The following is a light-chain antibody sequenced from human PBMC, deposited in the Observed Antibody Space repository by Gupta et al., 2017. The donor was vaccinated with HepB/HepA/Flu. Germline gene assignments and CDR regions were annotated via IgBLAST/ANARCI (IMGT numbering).Light chain of an antibody. V-gene: IGLV1-47*01. CDR2: RNN. J-gene: IGLJ2*01. CDR3: AAWDDSLSAVV. CDR1: SSSFGGNY. Sequence: QSVLTQPPSASGTPGQRVTFSCSGSSSSFGGNYVYWYQQLPGTAPKLLIYRNNQRPSGVPDRFSSSKSGTSASLAISGLRSEDEADYYCAAWDDSLSAVVFGGGTKLTV.